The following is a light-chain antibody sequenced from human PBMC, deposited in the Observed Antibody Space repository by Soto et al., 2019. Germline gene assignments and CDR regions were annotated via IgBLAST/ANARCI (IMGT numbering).Light chain of an antibody. CDR3: QQYYSFPPT. J-gene: IGKJ1*01. CDR1: QGISSY. V-gene: IGKV1D-8*01. Sequence: VLWVTQSPSLLSASPGDRANIICWMSQGISSYLAWYQQKPGKAPELLIYAASTLQSGVPSRFSGSGSGTDFTLTISCLQSEDFATYYCQQYYSFPPTFGQGTK. CDR2: AAS.